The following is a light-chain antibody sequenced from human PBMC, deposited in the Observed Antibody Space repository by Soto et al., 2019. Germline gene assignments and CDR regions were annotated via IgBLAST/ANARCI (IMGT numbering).Light chain of an antibody. V-gene: IGKV1-5*03. CDR2: KAS. CDR1: QSISSW. Sequence: DIQMTQSSSTLSASVGDRVTITCRASQSISSWLAWYQQKPGKAPKLLIYKASSLESGVPSRFSGSGSGTEFTLTISSLQPDDFATYYCQQYNSYTFGGGTKVDIK. CDR3: QQYNSYT. J-gene: IGKJ4*01.